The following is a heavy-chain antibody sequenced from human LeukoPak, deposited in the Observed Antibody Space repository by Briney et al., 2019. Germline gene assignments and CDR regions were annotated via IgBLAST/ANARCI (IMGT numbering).Heavy chain of an antibody. Sequence: GRSLRLSCAASGFTFSSYAMHWVRQAPGKGLEWVAVISYDGSNKYYADSVKGRFTISRDNSKNTLYLQMNSLRAEDTAVYYCAGPVLRFLLDDDAFDIWGEGAMVTVSS. V-gene: IGHV3-30-3*01. CDR1: GFTFSSYA. CDR3: AGPVLRFLLDDDAFDI. CDR2: ISYDGSNK. D-gene: IGHD3-3*01. J-gene: IGHJ3*02.